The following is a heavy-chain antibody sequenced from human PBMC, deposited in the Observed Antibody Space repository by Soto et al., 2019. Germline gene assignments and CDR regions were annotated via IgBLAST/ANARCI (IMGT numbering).Heavy chain of an antibody. CDR2: ISSSSSTI. Sequence: SGGSLRLSCAASGFTFSSYSMNWVRQAPGKGLEWVSYISSSSSTIYYADSVKGRFTISRDNAKNSLYLQMNSLRDEDTAVYYCARDPGYCSGGSCYSNAFDIWGQGTMVTVSS. V-gene: IGHV3-48*02. J-gene: IGHJ3*02. CDR3: ARDPGYCSGGSCYSNAFDI. D-gene: IGHD2-15*01. CDR1: GFTFSSYS.